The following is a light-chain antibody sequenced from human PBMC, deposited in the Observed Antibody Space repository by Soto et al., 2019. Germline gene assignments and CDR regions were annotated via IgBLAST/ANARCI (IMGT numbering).Light chain of an antibody. V-gene: IGLV2-23*02. J-gene: IGLJ2*01. CDR2: EVS. CDR1: SSDFGSYNL. Sequence: QSVLTQPASVSGSPGQSITISCTGTSSDFGSYNLVSWYRHHPGKAPKLMIYEVSKRPSGVSNRFSGSKSGNTASLTISGLQAEDEADYYCSSYAGSSTFVVFGGGTKVTVL. CDR3: SSYAGSSTFVV.